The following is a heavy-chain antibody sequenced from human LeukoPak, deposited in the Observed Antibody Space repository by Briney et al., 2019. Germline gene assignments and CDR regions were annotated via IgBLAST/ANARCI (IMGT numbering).Heavy chain of an antibody. CDR3: ARHRAGYHLDW. CDR1: GASINSSGYY. CDR2: HYYSGST. V-gene: IGHV4-39*01. Sequence: SETLSLTCTVSGASINSSGYYWGWIRQPPGKGLEWIGSHYYSGSTYYSPSLKSRVTISVDTSKNHFSLKLNSVTAADTAVYYCARHRAGYHLDWWGQGTLVTVSS. J-gene: IGHJ4*02. D-gene: IGHD3-9*01.